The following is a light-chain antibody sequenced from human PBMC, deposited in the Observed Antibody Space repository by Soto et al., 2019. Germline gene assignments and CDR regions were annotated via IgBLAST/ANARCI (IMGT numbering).Light chain of an antibody. V-gene: IGKV4-1*01. Sequence: DIVMTQSPDSLAVSLGERATINCKSSQSVLYSSNNKNYLAWYQQKPGQPPKLLIYWASTRESGVPDRFSGSGSGTDFTLTISSLQAEDVAVYYCQQYYSTCPYTFGQGTKLEIK. CDR1: QSVLYSSNNKNY. CDR3: QQYYSTCPYT. CDR2: WAS. J-gene: IGKJ2*01.